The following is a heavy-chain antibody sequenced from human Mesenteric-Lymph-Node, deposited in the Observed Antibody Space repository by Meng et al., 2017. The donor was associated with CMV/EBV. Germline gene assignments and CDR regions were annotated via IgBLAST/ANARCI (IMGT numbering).Heavy chain of an antibody. CDR3: ARTLNNFWSGYCDY. D-gene: IGHD3-3*01. Sequence: GESLKISCAASGFTFGDYYMSWIRQTPGKGLEWLSYISSSGSAFYYADSVKGRITISRDNAKNSLYLQIHSLRAEDTAVYYCARTLNNFWSGYCDYWGQGTLVTVSS. J-gene: IGHJ4*02. V-gene: IGHV3-11*04. CDR2: ISSSGSAF. CDR1: GFTFGDYY.